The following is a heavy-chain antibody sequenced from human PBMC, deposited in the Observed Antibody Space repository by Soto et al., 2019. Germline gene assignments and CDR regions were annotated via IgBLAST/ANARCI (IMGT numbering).Heavy chain of an antibody. CDR3: ASTPGGSHDDYFQH. J-gene: IGHJ1*01. V-gene: IGHV3-53*02. Sequence: EVQLVETGGGLIQPGGSLRLSCAASGFTVSSNYMSWVRQAPGKGLEWVSVIYSGGSTYYADSVKGRFTISRDNSKNTLYLQMNSLRAEDTAVYYCASTPGGSHDDYFQHWGQGTLVTVSS. D-gene: IGHD2-15*01. CDR2: IYSGGST. CDR1: GFTVSSNY.